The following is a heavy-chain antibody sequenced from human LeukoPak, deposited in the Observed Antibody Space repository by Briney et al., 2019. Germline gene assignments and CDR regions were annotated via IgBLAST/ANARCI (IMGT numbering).Heavy chain of an antibody. V-gene: IGHV4-30-2*01. Sequence: PSQTLSLTCTVSGGSISSGDYYWSWIRQPPGKGLEWIGYIYHSGSTYYHPSLKSRVTISVDRSKNQFSLKLSSVTAADTAVYYCARDRYYYDSSGPEDWGQGTLVTVSS. CDR1: GGSISSGDYY. CDR3: ARDRYYYDSSGPED. CDR2: IYHSGST. D-gene: IGHD3-22*01. J-gene: IGHJ4*02.